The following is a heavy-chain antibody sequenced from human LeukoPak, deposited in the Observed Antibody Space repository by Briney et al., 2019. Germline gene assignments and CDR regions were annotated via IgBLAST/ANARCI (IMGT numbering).Heavy chain of an antibody. D-gene: IGHD5-18*01. CDR3: ARAGYSYGTGYYFDY. V-gene: IGHV4-59*01. J-gene: IGHJ4*02. Sequence: PSETLSLTCTVSGGSISSYYWSWIRLPPGKGLEWIGYIYYTGATYYNPSLKSRVTISLDTSKSQFSLKVSSVTAADAAVYYCARAGYSYGTGYYFDYWGQGALVTVSS. CDR1: GGSISSYY. CDR2: IYYTGAT.